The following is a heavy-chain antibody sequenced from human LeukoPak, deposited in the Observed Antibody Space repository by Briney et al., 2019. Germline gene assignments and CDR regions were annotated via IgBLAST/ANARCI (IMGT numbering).Heavy chain of an antibody. Sequence: GGSLRLSCAASGFTFSSYAMSWVRQAPGKGLEWVSVISGSGGNTHHADSVKGRFTISRDNSKKTLFLQMNSLRAEDTAIYYCAKGSAAGRPYYFDYWGQGTLVTVSS. CDR3: AKGSAAGRPYYFDY. CDR1: GFTFSSYA. V-gene: IGHV3-23*01. D-gene: IGHD6-25*01. J-gene: IGHJ4*02. CDR2: ISGSGGNT.